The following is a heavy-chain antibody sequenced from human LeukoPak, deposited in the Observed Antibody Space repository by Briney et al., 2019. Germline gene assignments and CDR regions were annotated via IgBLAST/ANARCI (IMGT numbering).Heavy chain of an antibody. D-gene: IGHD6-6*01. V-gene: IGHV3-23*01. Sequence: PGGSLRLSCAASGFTFSLSAMTWVRQPPGKGLEWVATVSNSGAATYYADSVKGRFSISRDNSKNTVSLEMSNLRTDDTAIYYCAKEASRPALLDFWGQGSLVTVSS. CDR3: AKEASRPALLDF. J-gene: IGHJ4*02. CDR2: VSNSGAAT. CDR1: GFTFSLSA.